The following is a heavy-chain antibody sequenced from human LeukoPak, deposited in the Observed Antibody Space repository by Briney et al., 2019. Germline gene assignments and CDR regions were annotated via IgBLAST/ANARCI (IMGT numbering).Heavy chain of an antibody. D-gene: IGHD1-14*01. V-gene: IGHV3-74*01. CDR1: GFTFSHHW. J-gene: IGHJ5*02. Sequence: PGGSLRLSCAASGFTFSHHWMHWVRQAPGKGLVWVSHISSDESSTTYADSVKARFTISRDNRKNTLYLQMNSLRVEDTAMYYCTRNPDGRNWFDPWGQGTLVTVSS. CDR2: ISSDESST. CDR3: TRNPDGRNWFDP.